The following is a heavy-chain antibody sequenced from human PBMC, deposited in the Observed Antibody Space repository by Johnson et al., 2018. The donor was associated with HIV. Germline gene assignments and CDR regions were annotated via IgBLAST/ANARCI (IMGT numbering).Heavy chain of an antibody. D-gene: IGHD3-3*01. J-gene: IGHJ3*02. CDR3: TTNFWSGFYPDAFDI. CDR2: IKSKSDGGTT. Sequence: MLLVESGGGLVKQGGSLRLPCAASGFTFSNAWMTWVRQAPGKGLEWVGRIKSKSDGGTTDYAAPVRGRFSISRDDSETTVYLQMNSLKIEDTAVYYCTTNFWSGFYPDAFDIWGQGTMVTVSS. CDR1: GFTFSNAW. V-gene: IGHV3-15*01.